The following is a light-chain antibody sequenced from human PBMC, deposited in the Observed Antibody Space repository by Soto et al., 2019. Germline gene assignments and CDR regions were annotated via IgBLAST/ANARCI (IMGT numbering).Light chain of an antibody. CDR3: QQYGSSPRT. CDR2: AAS. Sequence: IVLTQSPATLSLSPGKRATLSCRASQNISNYLIWYQQKPGQAPRLLMYAASSRATGIPDRFSGSGSGTDFTLTISRLEPEDFAVYYCQQYGSSPRTFGQGTKVDI. CDR1: QNISNY. J-gene: IGKJ1*01. V-gene: IGKV3-20*01.